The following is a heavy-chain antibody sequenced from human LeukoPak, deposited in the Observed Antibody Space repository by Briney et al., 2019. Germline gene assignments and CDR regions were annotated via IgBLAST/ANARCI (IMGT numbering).Heavy chain of an antibody. Sequence: ASVKVSCKASGYTFTGYSISWVRQAPGQGLEWMGWISAYNGNTNYAQKLQGRVTMTTDTSTSTAYMELRSLRSDDTAVYYCATMPTIFGVVRSYYFDYWGQGNPGHRLL. CDR3: ATMPTIFGVVRSYYFDY. J-gene: IGHJ4*02. V-gene: IGHV1-18*01. D-gene: IGHD3-3*01. CDR1: GYTFTGYS. CDR2: ISAYNGNT.